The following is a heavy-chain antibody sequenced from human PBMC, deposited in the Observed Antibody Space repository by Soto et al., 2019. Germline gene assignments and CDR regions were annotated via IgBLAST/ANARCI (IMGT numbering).Heavy chain of an antibody. CDR2: ISGSGGST. J-gene: IGHJ4*02. Sequence: EVQLLESGGGLVQPGGSLRLSCAASGFTFSSYAMSWVRQAPGKGLEWVSAISGSGGSTYYADSVKGRFTISRDNSKNPLDPQIDSLRGGEKAVFYCWKLSNHGSGSYHLDYRGQGTLVTVSS. CDR3: WKLSNHGSGSYHLDY. CDR1: GFTFSSYA. D-gene: IGHD3-10*01. V-gene: IGHV3-23*01.